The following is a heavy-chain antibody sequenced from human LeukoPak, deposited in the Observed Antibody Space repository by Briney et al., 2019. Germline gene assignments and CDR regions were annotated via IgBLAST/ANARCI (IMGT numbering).Heavy chain of an antibody. J-gene: IGHJ5*02. Sequence: SETLPLTCSVSGGSLTNYYWTWSRQAPGKGLEWIGYISYSGTTKYNPSLESRVTMSVDTSKNQLSLKLTSVTAADTAVNYCARMAEEGTSWLDPWGQGTQVSVSS. CDR1: GGSLTNYY. CDR2: ISYSGTT. CDR3: ARMAEEGTSWLDP. V-gene: IGHV4-59*01. D-gene: IGHD5-24*01.